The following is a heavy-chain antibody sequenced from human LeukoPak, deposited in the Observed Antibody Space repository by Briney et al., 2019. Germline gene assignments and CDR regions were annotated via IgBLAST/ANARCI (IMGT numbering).Heavy chain of an antibody. J-gene: IGHJ3*02. CDR3: AKGGLWDPDAFDI. CDR2: ISWNSGSI. CDR1: GFTFDDYA. D-gene: IGHD1-26*01. Sequence: GRSLRLSCAASGFTFDDYAMHWVRQAPGKGLEWVSGISWNSGSIGYADSVKGRFTISRDNAKNSLYLQMNSLRAEDTALYYCAKGGLWDPDAFDIWGQGTMVTVSS. V-gene: IGHV3-9*01.